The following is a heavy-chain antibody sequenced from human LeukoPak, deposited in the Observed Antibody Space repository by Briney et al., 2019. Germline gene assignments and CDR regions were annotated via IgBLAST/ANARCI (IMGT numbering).Heavy chain of an antibody. CDR1: GGSISSYY. CDR3: ARAPQDILTEYNWFDP. CDR2: IYYSGST. J-gene: IGHJ5*02. D-gene: IGHD3-9*01. Sequence: SKTLSLTCTVSGGSISSYYWSWIRQPPGKGLEWIGYIYYSGSTNYNPSLKSRVTISVDTSKNQLSLKLSSVTAADTAVYYCARAPQDILTEYNWFDPWGQGTLVTVSS. V-gene: IGHV4-59*01.